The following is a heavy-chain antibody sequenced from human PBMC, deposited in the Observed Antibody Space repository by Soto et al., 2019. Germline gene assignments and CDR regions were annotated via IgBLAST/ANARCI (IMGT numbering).Heavy chain of an antibody. CDR2: IYPGDSDT. D-gene: IGHD3-22*01. J-gene: IGHJ6*02. V-gene: IGHV5-51*01. CDR3: ARGENYDSSGYPYYYGMDV. Sequence: GESLKISCKGSGYSFTSYWIGWVRQMPGKGLEWMGIIYPGDSDTRYSPSFQGQVTISADKSISTAYLQWSSLKASDTAMYYCARGENYDSSGYPYYYGMDVWGQGTTVTVS. CDR1: GYSFTSYW.